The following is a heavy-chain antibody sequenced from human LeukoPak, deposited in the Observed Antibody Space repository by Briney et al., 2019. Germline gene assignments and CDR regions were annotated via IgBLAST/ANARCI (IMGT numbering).Heavy chain of an antibody. D-gene: IGHD6-19*01. CDR2: ISTSSIYI. CDR3: AKEVENSSGWYSHFDY. V-gene: IGHV3-21*01. J-gene: IGHJ4*02. CDR1: GFTVSRDG. Sequence: GGSLRLSCAASGFTVSRDGMNWVRQAPGKGLEWVSSISTSSIYIYYADSLKGRFAISRDNAKNSLYLQMNSLRAEDTAVYYCAKEVENSSGWYSHFDYWGQGTLVTVSS.